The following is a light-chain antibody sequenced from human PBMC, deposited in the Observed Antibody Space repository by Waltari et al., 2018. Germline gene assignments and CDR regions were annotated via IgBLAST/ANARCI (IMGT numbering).Light chain of an antibody. V-gene: IGKV1-39*01. CDR2: AAS. CDR1: QSISSY. Sequence: IQMTQSPFSLSASVGDRVTITCRASQSISSYLNWYQQKPGKAPKLLIYAASSLQSGVPSRFSGSGSGTDFTLTISSLQPEDVATYYCQQSYSTPRTFGGGTKVEIK. J-gene: IGKJ4*01. CDR3: QQSYSTPRT.